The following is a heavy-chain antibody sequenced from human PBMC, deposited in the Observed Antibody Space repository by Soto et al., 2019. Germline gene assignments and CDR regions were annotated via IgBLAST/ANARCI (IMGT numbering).Heavy chain of an antibody. D-gene: IGHD3-22*01. J-gene: IGHJ5*02. CDR2: ISSSSSYI. Sequence: PGGSLRLSCAASGFTFSSYSMNWVRQAPGKGLEWVSSISSSSSYIYYADSVKGRFTISRDNAKNSLFLQMNSLRAEDTALYFCAKEMGDYYDSSGSWFDPWGQGTLVTVSS. CDR1: GFTFSSYS. CDR3: AKEMGDYYDSSGSWFDP. V-gene: IGHV3-21*04.